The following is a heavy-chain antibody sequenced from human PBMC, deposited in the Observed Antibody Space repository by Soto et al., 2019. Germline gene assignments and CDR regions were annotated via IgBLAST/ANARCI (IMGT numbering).Heavy chain of an antibody. CDR3: ARVLSGSSLFDY. V-gene: IGHV4-59*11. CDR1: GGTIRSPDW. D-gene: IGHD1-26*01. J-gene: IGHJ4*02. Sequence: SETLSLTCGVSGGTIRSPDWWTWIRQPPGKGLEWIGYISYSGSTNYNPSPKSLVTISVDTSKNQFSLNLSSVTAADTAVYYCARVLSGSSLFDYWGQGTLVTVSS. CDR2: ISYSGST.